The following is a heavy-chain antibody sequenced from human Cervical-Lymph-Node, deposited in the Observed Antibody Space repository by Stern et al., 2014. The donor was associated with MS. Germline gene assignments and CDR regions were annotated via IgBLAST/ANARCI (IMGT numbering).Heavy chain of an antibody. J-gene: IGHJ4*02. V-gene: IGHV1-69*01. Sequence: VQLVESGAEVKKPGSSVKVSCKASGGIFSNDVINWVRQAPGQGLGWMGGIIPKFGTTKYAQKFQDRVKISADESMTTAYMDLSSLRSEDTALYYCATTFRWGQGTLITVSS. CDR2: IIPKFGTT. CDR1: GGIFSNDV. CDR3: ATTFR. D-gene: IGHD3-10*01.